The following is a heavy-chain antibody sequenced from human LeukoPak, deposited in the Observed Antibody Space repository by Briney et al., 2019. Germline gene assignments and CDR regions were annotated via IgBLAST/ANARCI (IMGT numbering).Heavy chain of an antibody. CDR3: ARAPGIAAAGTRYNWFDP. J-gene: IGHJ5*02. CDR1: GGTFSSYA. Sequence: SVKVSCKASGGTFSSYAISWVRQAPGQGLEWMGRIIPILGIANYAQKFQGRVTITADKSTSTAYMELSSLRSEDTAVYYCARAPGIAAAGTRYNWFDPWGQGTLVTVSS. V-gene: IGHV1-69*04. CDR2: IIPILGIA. D-gene: IGHD6-13*01.